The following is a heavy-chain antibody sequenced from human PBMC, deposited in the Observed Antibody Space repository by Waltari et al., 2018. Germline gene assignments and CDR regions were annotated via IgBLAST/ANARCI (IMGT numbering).Heavy chain of an antibody. CDR3: AREIGYSGALDY. V-gene: IGHV3-30*15. CDR1: GFTFSNYA. D-gene: IGHD2-15*01. Sequence: QVQLVESGGGVVQPGRSLRLSCAASGFTFSNYAMQWVRQAPGKGRDWVAVVSSDGSITYYAESVKGRFTISRDNSKNTVYLQMSSLRAEDTGIYYCAREIGYSGALDYWGLGDLVTVSS. CDR2: VSSDGSIT. J-gene: IGHJ4*02.